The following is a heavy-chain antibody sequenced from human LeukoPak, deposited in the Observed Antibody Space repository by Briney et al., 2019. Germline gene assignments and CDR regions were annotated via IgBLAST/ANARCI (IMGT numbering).Heavy chain of an antibody. CDR3: ARGISAVVPRAFDV. CDR1: GFTFSSYS. CDR2: IGSSSLII. J-gene: IGHJ3*01. D-gene: IGHD2-15*01. Sequence: GGSLRLSCAASGFTFSSYSMNWVRQAPGKGLEWISYIGSSSLIIYYADSVKGRFTISRENAKNTLYLQLNSLRAEDTAVYFCARGISAVVPRAFDVWGQGTLVTVSS. V-gene: IGHV3-48*04.